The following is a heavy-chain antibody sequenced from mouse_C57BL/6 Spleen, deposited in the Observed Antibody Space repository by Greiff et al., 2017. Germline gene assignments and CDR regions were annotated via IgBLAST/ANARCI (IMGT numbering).Heavy chain of an antibody. CDR3: VSFYSNYGGGYYYAMDY. D-gene: IGHD2-5*01. J-gene: IGHJ4*01. CDR2: IRSKSNNYAT. Sequence: VQLKESGGGLVQPKGSLKLSCAASGFSFNTYAMNWVRQAPGKGLEWVARIRSKSNNYATYYADSVKDRFTISRDDSESMLYLQMNNLKTEDTAMYYCVSFYSNYGGGYYYAMDYWGQGTSVTVSS. V-gene: IGHV10-1*01. CDR1: GFSFNTYA.